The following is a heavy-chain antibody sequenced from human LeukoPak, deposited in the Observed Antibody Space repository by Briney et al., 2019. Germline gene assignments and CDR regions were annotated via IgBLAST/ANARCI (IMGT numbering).Heavy chain of an antibody. Sequence: ASVKVSCKASGYTFTSYGISWVRQAPGQGLEWMGIINPSGGSTSYAQKFQGRVTMTRDTSTSTVYMELSSLRSEDTAVYYCARGVVVITGYFDYWGQGTLVTVSS. V-gene: IGHV1-46*01. CDR2: INPSGGST. J-gene: IGHJ4*02. CDR3: ARGVVVITGYFDY. CDR1: GYTFTSYG. D-gene: IGHD3-22*01.